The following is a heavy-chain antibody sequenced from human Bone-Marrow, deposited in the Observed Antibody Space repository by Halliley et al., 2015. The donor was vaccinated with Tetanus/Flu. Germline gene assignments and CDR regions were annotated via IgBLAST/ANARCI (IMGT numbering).Heavy chain of an antibody. J-gene: IGHJ4*02. CDR2: FRGSDGAI. Sequence: LEWVSFFRGSDGAIFYGDSVKGRFIISRDNVRNSVYLQMNSLRDEDTAIYYCARDREWAFDYWGQGTLVTVSS. CDR3: ARDREWAFDY. D-gene: IGHD3-3*01. V-gene: IGHV3-48*02.